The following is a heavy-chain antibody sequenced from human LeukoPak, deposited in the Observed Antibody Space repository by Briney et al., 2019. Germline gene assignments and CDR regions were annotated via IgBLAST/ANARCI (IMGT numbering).Heavy chain of an antibody. CDR1: GFTFSTYS. D-gene: IGHD3-22*01. J-gene: IGHJ4*02. Sequence: GGSLRLSCVASGFTFSTYSMNWVRQAPGKGLEWVSSISSSSNYIYYADSVKGRFTISRDNAKKSLYLQMNSLRAADTAVYYCAQNFYDSSGLYFDYWGQGTLVTVST. V-gene: IGHV3-21*01. CDR2: ISSSSNYI. CDR3: AQNFYDSSGLYFDY.